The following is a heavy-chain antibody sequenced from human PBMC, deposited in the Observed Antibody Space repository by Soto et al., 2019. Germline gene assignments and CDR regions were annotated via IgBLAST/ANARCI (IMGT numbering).Heavy chain of an antibody. J-gene: IGHJ6*02. CDR3: ARINLAVHGYYYGMDV. V-gene: IGHV1-69*13. CDR1: GGTFSSYA. D-gene: IGHD3-3*02. CDR2: IIPIFGTA. Sequence: SVKVSCKASGGTFSSYAISWVRQAPGQGLEWMGGIIPIFGTANYAQKFQGRVTITADESTSTAYMELSSLRSEDTAVYYRARINLAVHGYYYGMDVWGQGTTVTVSS.